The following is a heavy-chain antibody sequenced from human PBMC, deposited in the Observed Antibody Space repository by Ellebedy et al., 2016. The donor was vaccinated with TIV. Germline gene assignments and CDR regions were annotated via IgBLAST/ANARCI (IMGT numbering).Heavy chain of an antibody. CDR1: GYTFTSYY. CDR2: INPNVNST. D-gene: IGHD4-17*01. Sequence: AASVKVSCKASGYTFTSYYMHWVRQAPGQGLEWMGIINPNVNSTRYAQKFQGRVTMTRDTSTSTVYMELSSLRSEDTAVYYGARDVTVTTTEAFDYWGQGTLVTVSS. CDR3: ARDVTVTTTEAFDY. J-gene: IGHJ4*02. V-gene: IGHV1-46*01.